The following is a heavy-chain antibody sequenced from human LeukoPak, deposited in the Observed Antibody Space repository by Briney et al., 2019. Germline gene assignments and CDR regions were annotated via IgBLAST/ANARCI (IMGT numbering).Heavy chain of an antibody. J-gene: IGHJ4*02. CDR2: IYYSGST. D-gene: IGHD4-17*01. CDR1: GGSISSGGYY. Sequence: PSETLSLTCTVSGGSISSGGYYWSWIRQHPGKGLEWIGYIYYSGSTYYNPSLKSRVTISVDTSKNQFSLKLSSVTAADTAVYYCARQWVTKRAFDYWGQGTLVTVSS. V-gene: IGHV4-31*03. CDR3: ARQWVTKRAFDY.